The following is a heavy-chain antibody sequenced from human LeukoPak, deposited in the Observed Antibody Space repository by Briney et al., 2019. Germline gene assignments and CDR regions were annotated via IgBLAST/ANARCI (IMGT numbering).Heavy chain of an antibody. V-gene: IGHV1-69*13. D-gene: IGHD2-15*01. Sequence: SVKVSCKASGGTFSSYAMSWVREAPGQGLEWLGGIIPIFGTANYAQKFQGRVTITADEGTSTAYMELSSLRPEDTAVYHCARESGGYCSGGSCYGPRYYYYYMDVWGKGTTVTISS. J-gene: IGHJ6*03. CDR2: IIPIFGTA. CDR3: ARESGGYCSGGSCYGPRYYYYYMDV. CDR1: GGTFSSYA.